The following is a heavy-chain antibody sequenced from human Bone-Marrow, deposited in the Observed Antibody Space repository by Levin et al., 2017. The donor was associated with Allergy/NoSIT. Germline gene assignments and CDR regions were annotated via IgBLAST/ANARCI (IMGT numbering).Heavy chain of an antibody. CDR1: EFTMSRHW. D-gene: IGHD5-12*01. J-gene: IGHJ3*01. CDR3: VRNRAWLLDPFDV. Sequence: GGSLRLSCADSEFTMSRHWMSWVRQAPGKGLEWVASIKQDGSEKFYLESVKGRFTISRDNIKNALYLQMNSLRGEDTAIYFCVRNRAWLLDPFDVWGRGTMVTVSS. CDR2: IKQDGSEK. V-gene: IGHV3-7*01.